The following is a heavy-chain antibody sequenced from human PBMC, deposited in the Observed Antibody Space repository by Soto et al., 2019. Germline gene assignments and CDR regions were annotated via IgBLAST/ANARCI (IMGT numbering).Heavy chain of an antibody. Sequence: QVQLQQSGAGLLKPSETLSLTCDVYGGSFSGYIWTWIRQTPGKGLQWIGQINHSGSANYNPSLKRRVTISVHTSNSQFSVELSSVTAAGTAVYSCGRGLLTGSQFWGGWSYFDALGQGAQVTVSS. CDR2: INHSGSA. D-gene: IGHD1-26*01. J-gene: IGHJ4*02. CDR3: GRGLLTGSQFWGGWSYFDA. CDR1: GGSFSGYI. V-gene: IGHV4-34*01.